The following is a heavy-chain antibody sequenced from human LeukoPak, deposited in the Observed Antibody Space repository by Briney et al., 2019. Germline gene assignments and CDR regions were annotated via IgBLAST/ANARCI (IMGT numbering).Heavy chain of an antibody. D-gene: IGHD1-1*01. CDR2: LRGNGDT. Sequence: GGSLRLSCAASGFTFSSYAMSWVREAPARGLEWVSSLRGNGDTFYADSVKGRFTLSRDESRNTVYLQLNSLRVEDTAVYYCAKASWASNADAVLWGQGTVVTVSS. CDR3: AKASWASNADAVL. V-gene: IGHV3-23*01. CDR1: GFTFSSYA. J-gene: IGHJ4*02.